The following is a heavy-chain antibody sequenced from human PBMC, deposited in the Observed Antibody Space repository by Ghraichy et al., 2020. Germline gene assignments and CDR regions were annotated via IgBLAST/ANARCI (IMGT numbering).Heavy chain of an antibody. CDR3: ARFGSSGWDFDY. D-gene: IGHD6-19*01. CDR1: GGSISSYY. Sequence: SETLSLTCTVSGGSISSYYWSWIRQPPGKGLEWIGYIYYSGSTNYSPSLKSRVTISVDTSKNQFSLKLSSVTAADTAVYYCARFGSSGWDFDYWGQGTLVTVSS. V-gene: IGHV4-59*01. CDR2: IYYSGST. J-gene: IGHJ4*02.